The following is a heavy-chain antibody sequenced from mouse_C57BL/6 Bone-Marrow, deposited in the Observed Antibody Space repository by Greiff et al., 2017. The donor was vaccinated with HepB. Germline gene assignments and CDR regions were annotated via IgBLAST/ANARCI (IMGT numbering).Heavy chain of an antibody. CDR3: ARNYYGSSYDYFDY. J-gene: IGHJ2*01. D-gene: IGHD1-1*01. CDR1: GFSLTSYG. V-gene: IGHV2-2*01. Sequence: QVQLQQSGPCLVQPSQSLSITCTVSGFSLTSYGVHWVRQSPGKGLEWLGVIWSGGSTDYNAAFISRLSISKDNSKSQVFFKMNSLQADDTAIYYCARNYYGSSYDYFDYWGQGTTLTVSS. CDR2: IWSGGST.